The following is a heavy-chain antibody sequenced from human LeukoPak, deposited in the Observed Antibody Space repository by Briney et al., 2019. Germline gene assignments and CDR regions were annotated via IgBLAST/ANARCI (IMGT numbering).Heavy chain of an antibody. V-gene: IGHV3-30*02. D-gene: IGHD2-15*01. CDR3: AKQMVERPHYYYMDV. CDR2: IQDDESDK. CDR1: GFIFSSFG. J-gene: IGHJ6*03. Sequence: GGSLRLSCAASGFIFSSFGMHWVRQAPGKGLEWVAFIQDDESDKFYADSVKGRFTISRDNSKNTLFLQMNSLRPEDTALYYCAKQMVERPHYYYMDVWGKGTPVTVSS.